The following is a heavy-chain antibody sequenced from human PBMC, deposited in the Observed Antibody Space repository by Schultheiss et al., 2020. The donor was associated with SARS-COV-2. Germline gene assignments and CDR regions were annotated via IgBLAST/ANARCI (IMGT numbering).Heavy chain of an antibody. CDR2: INPNSGGT. CDR1: GYTFTGYY. J-gene: IGHJ5*02. D-gene: IGHD6-6*01. Sequence: ASVKVSCKASGYTFTGYYMHWVRQAPGQGLEWMGWINPNSGGTNYAQKFQGRVTMTRDTSISTAYMELSRLRSDDTAVYYCARGGSIAARRSWFDPWGQGTLVTVSS. CDR3: ARGGSIAARRSWFDP. V-gene: IGHV1-2*02.